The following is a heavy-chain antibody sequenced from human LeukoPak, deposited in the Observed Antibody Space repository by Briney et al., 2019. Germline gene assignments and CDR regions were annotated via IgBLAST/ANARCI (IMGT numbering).Heavy chain of an antibody. CDR3: ARKSDSLMLRGGDC. V-gene: IGHV3-66*01. J-gene: IGHJ4*02. CDR1: EFSVSSNY. D-gene: IGHD3-10*01. Sequence: GGSLRLSCAASEFSVSSNYMTWVRQAPGKGLECVSIIYSGGTTYYADSVRGRFTISRDNSKNTLYLQMDRLGVEDTAVYYCARKSDSLMLRGGDCWGQGTLVTVSS. CDR2: IYSGGTT.